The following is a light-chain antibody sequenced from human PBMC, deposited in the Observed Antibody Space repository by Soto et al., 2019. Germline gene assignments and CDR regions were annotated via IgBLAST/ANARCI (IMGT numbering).Light chain of an antibody. Sequence: DIQMTQSPSTLSASVGDRVTISCRASQSVGSWLAWYQQKPGKAPKLLIYAASTLQSGVPSRFSGSGSGTDFTLTISSLQPEDFATYYCQQLNSYPLITFGQGTRLEIK. CDR2: AAS. J-gene: IGKJ5*01. CDR3: QQLNSYPLIT. V-gene: IGKV1-5*01. CDR1: QSVGSW.